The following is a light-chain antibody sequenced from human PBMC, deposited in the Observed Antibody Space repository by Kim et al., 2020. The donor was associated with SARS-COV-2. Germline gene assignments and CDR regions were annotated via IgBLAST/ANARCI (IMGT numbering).Light chain of an antibody. CDR2: AAS. CDR3: QQYYSYPVA. CDR1: QGISSY. V-gene: IGKV1-8*01. J-gene: IGKJ1*01. Sequence: ASTGNRVTITCRASQGISSYLAWYQQKPWKAPKLLIYAASTLQSGVPSRFSGSGSGTDFTLTISCLQSEDFATYYCQQYYSYPVAFGQGTKVDIK.